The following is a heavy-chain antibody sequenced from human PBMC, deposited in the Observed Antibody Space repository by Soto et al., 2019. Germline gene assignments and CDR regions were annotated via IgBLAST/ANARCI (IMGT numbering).Heavy chain of an antibody. Sequence: EVQLVESGGGLVQPGGSLRLSCAASGFTVSSSYISWVRQAPGKRLEWVSTIYSSGSTYYADSVGGRFTISRDDSKKTLYLQMNSLSVDDTAVYYCTREASGSGWWSQGSFESWGQGTLVTVSS. CDR2: IYSSGST. D-gene: IGHD6-19*01. J-gene: IGHJ5*01. V-gene: IGHV3-66*01. CDR3: TREASGSGWWSQGSFES. CDR1: GFTVSSSY.